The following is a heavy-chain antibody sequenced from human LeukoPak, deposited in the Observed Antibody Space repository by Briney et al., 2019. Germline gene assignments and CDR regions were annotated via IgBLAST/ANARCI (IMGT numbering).Heavy chain of an antibody. CDR1: GGTFSSYA. Sequence: PVASVKVSCKAPGGTFSSYAISCVRQAPGQGLEWMGGIIPIFGTANYAQKFQGRVTITADESTSTAYMELSSLRSEDTAVYYCARGAGVLTGYYTSPPLFDYWGQGTLVTVSS. J-gene: IGHJ4*02. CDR3: ARGAGVLTGYYTSPPLFDY. CDR2: IIPIFGTA. D-gene: IGHD3-9*01. V-gene: IGHV1-69*13.